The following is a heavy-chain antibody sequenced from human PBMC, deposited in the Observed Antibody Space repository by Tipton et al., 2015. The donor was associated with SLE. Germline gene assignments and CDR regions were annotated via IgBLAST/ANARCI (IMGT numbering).Heavy chain of an antibody. CDR3: AKDLEPDYGVFLDY. CDR2: ISGSGGST. D-gene: IGHD4-17*01. J-gene: IGHJ4*02. V-gene: IGHV3-23*01. CDR1: GFTFSSYA. Sequence: SLRLSCAASGFTFSSYAMNWVRQAPGKGLEWVSVISGSGGSTYYADSVKGRFAISRDNSKNTLYLQMNSLRAEDTAVYYCAKDLEPDYGVFLDYWGQGTLVTVSS.